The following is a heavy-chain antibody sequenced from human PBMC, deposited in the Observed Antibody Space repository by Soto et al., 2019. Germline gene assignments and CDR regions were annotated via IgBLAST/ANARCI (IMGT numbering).Heavy chain of an antibody. V-gene: IGHV3-33*01. J-gene: IGHJ4*02. Sequence: QVQLVESGGGVVQPGRSLGLSCAASGFTFSSYGMHWVRQAPGKGLEWVAVIWYDGSNKYYADSVKGRFTISRDNSKNTLYLQMNSLRAEDTAVYYCARGVRGGYCSSTSCPTLHQYWGQGTLVTVSS. CDR3: ARGVRGGYCSSTSCPTLHQY. CDR1: GFTFSSYG. D-gene: IGHD2-2*01. CDR2: IWYDGSNK.